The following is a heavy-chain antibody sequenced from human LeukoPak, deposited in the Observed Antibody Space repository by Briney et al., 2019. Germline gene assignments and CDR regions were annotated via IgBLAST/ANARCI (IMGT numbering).Heavy chain of an antibody. CDR3: VRDDYGGNSLFSY. CDR1: GGSISSSSYH. J-gene: IGHJ4*02. Sequence: SETLSLTCTVSGGSISSSSYHWGWICQPPGKGLEWIGSINYSGSTYYNPSLKSRVTISVDTSKNQFSLKLSSVTAADTAVYYCVRDDYGGNSLFSYWGQGTLVTVSS. D-gene: IGHD4-23*01. CDR2: INYSGST. V-gene: IGHV4-39*07.